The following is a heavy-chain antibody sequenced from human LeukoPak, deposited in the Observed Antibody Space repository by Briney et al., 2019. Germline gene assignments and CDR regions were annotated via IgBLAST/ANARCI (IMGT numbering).Heavy chain of an antibody. J-gene: IGHJ5*02. V-gene: IGHV4-59*01. Sequence: SETLSLTCTVSGGSMCSYYWNWVRQPPGKGLEWIGNIYSSGSTGYIPSLKSRVTISLDTSKFQFSLRLNSVTAADTAVYYCARADPNASGYFYRFNWFDPWGQGTLVTVSS. CDR3: ARADPNASGYFYRFNWFDP. CDR2: IYSSGST. D-gene: IGHD3-10*01. CDR1: GGSMCSYY.